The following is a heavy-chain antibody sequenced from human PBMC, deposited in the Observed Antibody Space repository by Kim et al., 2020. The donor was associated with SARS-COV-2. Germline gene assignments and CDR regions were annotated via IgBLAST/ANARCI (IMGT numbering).Heavy chain of an antibody. J-gene: IGHJ4*02. D-gene: IGHD3-10*01. Sequence: DSVKGRFTISRDNSKNTLYLQMNSLRAEDTAVYYCAKDPDYYGSGSGFDYWGQGTLVTVSS. CDR3: AKDPDYYGSGSGFDY. V-gene: IGHV3-30*02.